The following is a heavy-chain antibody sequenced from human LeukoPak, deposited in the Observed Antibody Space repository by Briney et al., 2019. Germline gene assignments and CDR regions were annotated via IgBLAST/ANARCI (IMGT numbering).Heavy chain of an antibody. CDR3: VGSSGWWGFDY. Sequence: GGSLRLSCASSGFTFSTYWMHWVRQAPGKGLVWVSRINSDGSSTCDADSVKGRFTISRDKAKNTLYLQMKSMRAEDTALSYCVGSSGWWGFDYWGQGTLVTVSS. CDR1: GFTFSTYW. CDR2: INSDGSST. V-gene: IGHV3-74*01. J-gene: IGHJ4*02. D-gene: IGHD6-19*01.